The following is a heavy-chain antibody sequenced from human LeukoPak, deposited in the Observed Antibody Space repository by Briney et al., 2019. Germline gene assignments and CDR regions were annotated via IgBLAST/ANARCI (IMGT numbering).Heavy chain of an antibody. V-gene: IGHV4-39*07. CDR2: INDYTGNT. CDR3: ARGRIAKIVVVHSFHYGMDV. J-gene: IGHJ6*02. CDR1: GGSIRRAGYY. Sequence: SETLSLTCTVSGGSIRRAGYYWGWIRQSPGKGLEWIGEINDYTGNTNYNPSLNSRVSISLEKSKNQFSLELRSVTAADTAVYYCARGRIAKIVVVHSFHYGMDVWGQGTTVTVSS. D-gene: IGHD3-22*01.